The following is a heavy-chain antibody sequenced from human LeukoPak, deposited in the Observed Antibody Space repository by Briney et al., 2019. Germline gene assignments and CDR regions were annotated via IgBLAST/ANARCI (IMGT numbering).Heavy chain of an antibody. V-gene: IGHV4-39*01. D-gene: IGHD4-17*01. CDR1: GGSISSTTYY. Sequence: PSETLSLTCTVSGGSISSTTYYWGWIRQPPGKGLEWIGSIYYSGSTYYNPSLMSRVTISVDTSKNQFSLKLSSVTAADTAVYYCARGPWDYGGSFDYWGQGTLVTVSS. CDR2: IYYSGST. J-gene: IGHJ4*02. CDR3: ARGPWDYGGSFDY.